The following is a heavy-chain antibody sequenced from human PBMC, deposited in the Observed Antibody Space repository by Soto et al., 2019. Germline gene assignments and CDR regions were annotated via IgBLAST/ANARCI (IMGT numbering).Heavy chain of an antibody. Sequence: QVQLVESGGGVVQPGRSLRLSCAASGFTFSRYPMYWVRQAPGKGLEWVAVITYDGNNKYYADSVKGRFTISRDNAKNTLSLQMNNLRPEETAVYYCAKGVGSYHFDYWGQGTLVTVSS. V-gene: IGHV3-30-3*01. D-gene: IGHD1-26*01. CDR1: GFTFSRYP. CDR2: ITYDGNNK. J-gene: IGHJ4*02. CDR3: AKGVGSYHFDY.